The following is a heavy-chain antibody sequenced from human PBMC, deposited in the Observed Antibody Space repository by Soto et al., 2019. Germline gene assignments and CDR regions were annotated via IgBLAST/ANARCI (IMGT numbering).Heavy chain of an antibody. CDR3: ASTITFGGRIDY. Sequence: ASVKVSCKVSGYTLTELSMHWVRQAPGKGLEWMGGFDPEDGETIYAQKFQGRVTMTEDTSTDTAYMELSSLRSEDTAVYYCASTITFGGRIDYWGQGTLVTVSS. V-gene: IGHV1-24*01. CDR2: FDPEDGET. D-gene: IGHD3-16*01. J-gene: IGHJ4*02. CDR1: GYTLTELS.